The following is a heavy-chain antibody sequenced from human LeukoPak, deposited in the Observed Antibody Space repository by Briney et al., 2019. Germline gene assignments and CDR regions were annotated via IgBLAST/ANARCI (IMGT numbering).Heavy chain of an antibody. J-gene: IGHJ3*02. CDR3: ARDLMVRGETGTFDI. CDR1: GFTFNNFV. Sequence: GGSLRLSCAASGFTFNNFVIHWVRQAPGKGLEWVALISYDGSHKYFADSVKGRFTISRDNSKNTLYLQMNSLSVEDTAVYYCARDLMVRGETGTFDIWGQGTMVTVSS. V-gene: IGHV3-30*04. D-gene: IGHD3-10*01. CDR2: ISYDGSHK.